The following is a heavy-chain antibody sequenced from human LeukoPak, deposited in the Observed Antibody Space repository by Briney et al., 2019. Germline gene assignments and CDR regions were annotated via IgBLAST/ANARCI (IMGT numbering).Heavy chain of an antibody. V-gene: IGHV4-59*12. Sequence: SETLSLTCTVSGGSISSYYWSWIRQPPGKGLEWIGYIYHSGSTYYNPSLKSRVTISVDRPKNQFSLKLSSVTAADTAVYYCARGTLGELTYWGQGTLVTVSS. CDR1: GGSISSYY. CDR2: IYHSGST. CDR3: ARGTLGELTY. J-gene: IGHJ4*02. D-gene: IGHD3-16*01.